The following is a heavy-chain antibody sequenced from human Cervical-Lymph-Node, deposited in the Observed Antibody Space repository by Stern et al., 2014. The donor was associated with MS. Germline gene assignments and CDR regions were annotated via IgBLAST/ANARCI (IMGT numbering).Heavy chain of an antibody. CDR2: IKRDGSET. J-gene: IGHJ5*01. V-gene: IGHV3-7*01. CDR1: GSTFSTSW. CDR3: TRFLQSGWSDLFDS. Sequence: QLVQSGGSLVQPGGSQRLSCVASGSTFSTSWMSWVRQAPGKGLEWVANIKRDGSETYYLDSVKGRFTISRDNAKSSLYLEMNSLRAEDTAVYYCTRFLQSGWSDLFDSWGRGTLVTVSS. D-gene: IGHD6-19*01.